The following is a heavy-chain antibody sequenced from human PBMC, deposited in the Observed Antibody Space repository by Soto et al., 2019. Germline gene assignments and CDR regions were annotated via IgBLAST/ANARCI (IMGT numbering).Heavy chain of an antibody. J-gene: IGHJ4*02. D-gene: IGHD6-6*01. V-gene: IGHV3-74*01. CDR1: GFTFRSYW. Sequence: HPGGSLRLSCAASGFTFRSYWMQWVRQAPGKGLVWVSWINSDGSSTRYADSVKGRFTISRDNAKNTLYLQMNSLRAEDTAVYYCASGGSSLNFDSWGQGTLVTVSS. CDR3: ASGGSSLNFDS. CDR2: INSDGSST.